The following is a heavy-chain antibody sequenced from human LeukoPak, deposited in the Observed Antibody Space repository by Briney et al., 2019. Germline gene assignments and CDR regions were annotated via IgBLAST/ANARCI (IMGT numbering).Heavy chain of an antibody. Sequence: PGGSLRLSCAVSGFTFSDYYMSWIRQAPGKGLEWVSYISGSSTDTNYADSMKGRFTISRDDAKNSLYLQMNSLRAEDTAVYYCVSFYETYWGRGTLVTVSS. CDR3: VSFYETY. CDR1: GFTFSDYY. CDR2: ISGSSTDT. V-gene: IGHV3-11*06. D-gene: IGHD2/OR15-2a*01. J-gene: IGHJ4*02.